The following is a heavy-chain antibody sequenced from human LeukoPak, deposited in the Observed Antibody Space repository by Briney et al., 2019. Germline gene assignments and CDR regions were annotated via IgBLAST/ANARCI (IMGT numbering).Heavy chain of an antibody. CDR2: ST. D-gene: IGHD6-6*01. CDR3: ARDHTASIAARRASYYYYYMDV. Sequence: STSYAQKFQGRVTMTRDTSTSTVYMELSSLRSKDTAVYYCARDHTASIAARRASYYYYYMDVWGKGTTVTVSS. V-gene: IGHV1-46*01. J-gene: IGHJ6*03.